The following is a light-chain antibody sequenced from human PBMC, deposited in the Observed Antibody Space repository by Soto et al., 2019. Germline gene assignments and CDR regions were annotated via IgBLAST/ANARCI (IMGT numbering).Light chain of an antibody. J-gene: IGKJ1*01. CDR3: QQRSNWPRT. CDR1: QSVSSY. Sequence: EIVLTQSPATLSLSPGERATLSCRASQSVSSYLAWYQQKPGQAPRLLIYDASNRATGIPARFSGSGSGTDFTLTISRLEPEDFAVYYCQQRSNWPRTFGQGTK. CDR2: DAS. V-gene: IGKV3-11*01.